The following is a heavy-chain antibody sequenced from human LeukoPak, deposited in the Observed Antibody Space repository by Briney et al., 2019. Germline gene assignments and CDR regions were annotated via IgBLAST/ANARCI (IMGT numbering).Heavy chain of an antibody. J-gene: IGHJ4*02. CDR3: AREFKSGSSSWAPYFDY. CDR1: GFTFSSYA. Sequence: GGSLRLSCAASGFTFSSYAMHWVRQAPGKGLEWVAVISYDGGNKYYADSVKGRFTISRDNSKNTLYLQMNSLRAEDTAVYYCAREFKSGSSSWAPYFDYWGQGTLVTVSS. V-gene: IGHV3-30-3*01. D-gene: IGHD6-13*01. CDR2: ISYDGGNK.